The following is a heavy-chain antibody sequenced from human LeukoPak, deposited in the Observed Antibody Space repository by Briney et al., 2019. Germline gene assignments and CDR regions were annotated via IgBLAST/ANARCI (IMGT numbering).Heavy chain of an antibody. D-gene: IGHD3-22*01. CDR1: GGSISSSSYY. J-gene: IGHJ4*02. V-gene: IGHV4-39*07. Sequence: PSETLSLTCTVSGGSISSSSYYWGWIRQPPGKGLEWIGSIYYSGSTYYNPSLKSRVTISVDTSKNQFSLKLSSVTAADTAVYYCARIPRYYYDSSGYPNFDYWGQGTLVTVSS. CDR3: ARIPRYYYDSSGYPNFDY. CDR2: IYYSGST.